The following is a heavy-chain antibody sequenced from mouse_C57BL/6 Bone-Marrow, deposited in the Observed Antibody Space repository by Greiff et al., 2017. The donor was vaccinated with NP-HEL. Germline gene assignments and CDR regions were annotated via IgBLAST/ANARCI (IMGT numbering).Heavy chain of an antibody. CDR3: ANDYYLDY. CDR1: GYAFSSSW. Sequence: QVQLQQPGPELVKPGASVKISCKASGYAFSSSWMNWVKQRPGKGLEWIGRIYPGDGDTNYNGKFKGKATLTADKSSSTAYMQLSSLTSEDSAVYFCANDYYLDYWGQGTTLTVSS. CDR2: IYPGDGDT. D-gene: IGHD2-4*01. J-gene: IGHJ2*01. V-gene: IGHV1-82*01.